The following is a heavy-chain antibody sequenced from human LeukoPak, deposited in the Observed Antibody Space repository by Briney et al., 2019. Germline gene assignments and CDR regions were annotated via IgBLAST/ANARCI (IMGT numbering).Heavy chain of an antibody. V-gene: IGHV1-3*01. D-gene: IGHD2-21*01. CDR3: ARGRGADYVDGGDYYDGVVQTGYYFDY. J-gene: IGHJ4*02. CDR2: INAGTGYT. Sequence: GASVKVSCQASGFSFTKFHMHWVRQAPGQRFEWLGWINAGTGYTKYSQTFQGGVTITRDTSASVVYMEVSSLRSEDTAVYYCARGRGADYVDGGDYYDGVVQTGYYFDYWGQGTLVTVSS. CDR1: GFSFTKFH.